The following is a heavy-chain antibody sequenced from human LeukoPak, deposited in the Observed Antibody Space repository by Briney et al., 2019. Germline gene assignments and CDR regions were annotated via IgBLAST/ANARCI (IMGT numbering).Heavy chain of an antibody. D-gene: IGHD3-10*01. CDR1: GFTVSGDH. Sequence: PGGSLRLSCAVSGFTVSGDHMSWVRQAPGKGLEWVSVIYSGGSTYYADSVKGRFTISRDNSKNTLYLQMTSLRAEDTAVYYCAKVLTLRGVTPFDYWGQGTLVTVSS. V-gene: IGHV3-53*01. J-gene: IGHJ4*02. CDR3: AKVLTLRGVTPFDY. CDR2: IYSGGST.